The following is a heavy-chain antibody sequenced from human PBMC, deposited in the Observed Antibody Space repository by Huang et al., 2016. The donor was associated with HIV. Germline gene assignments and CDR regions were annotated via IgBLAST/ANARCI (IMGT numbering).Heavy chain of an antibody. J-gene: IGHJ4*02. V-gene: IGHV3-30-3*01. CDR2: ISNDGNNM. CDR1: GFDFSSYA. D-gene: IGHD6-13*01. CDR3: ARGGILGTSWYRPFDY. Sequence: QVQLGESGGGVVQPEKSLRLSCAASGFDFSSYAINWVRQAPGKGQQWVAVISNDGNNMYYSESGNGRFISARDNSKNTLYLQMNSLRGEDTAIYYCARGGILGTSWYRPFDYWGQGTLVTVSS.